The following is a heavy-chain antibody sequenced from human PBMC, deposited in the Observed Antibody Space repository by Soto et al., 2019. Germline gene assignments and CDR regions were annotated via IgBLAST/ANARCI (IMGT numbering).Heavy chain of an antibody. J-gene: IGHJ4*02. CDR2: ISAYNGNT. Sequence: QVQLVQSGAEVKKPGASVKVSCKASGYTFTSYGISWVRQAPGQGLEWMGWISAYNGNTNYAQKLQGRVTMTTDTSTSTAYIELRSLRSDDTAVYYCARDQGYSSSWSVPYYWGQGTLVTVSS. CDR3: ARDQGYSSSWSVPYY. V-gene: IGHV1-18*01. CDR1: GYTFTSYG. D-gene: IGHD6-13*01.